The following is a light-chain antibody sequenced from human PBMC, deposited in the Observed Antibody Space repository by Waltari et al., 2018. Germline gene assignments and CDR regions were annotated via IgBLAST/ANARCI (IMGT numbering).Light chain of an antibody. CDR1: QGVSSY. CDR3: QQRSNWPPLT. CDR2: DAS. Sequence: EIVLTQSPATLSLSPGERATLSCRASQGVSSYLAWYQQKPGQAPRLPIYDASTRATGIPARFSGSGSGTDFTLTISSLEPEDFAVYYCQQRSNWPPLTFGGGTKVEIK. V-gene: IGKV3-11*01. J-gene: IGKJ4*01.